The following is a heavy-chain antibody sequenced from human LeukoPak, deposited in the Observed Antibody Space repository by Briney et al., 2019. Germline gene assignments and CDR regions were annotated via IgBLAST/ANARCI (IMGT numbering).Heavy chain of an antibody. Sequence: PGGSLGLSCVASGFSFSSYSILWVRRVPGKGLEWVAVMSVDGISQYYADSVRGRFTVSRDTSKNTQSLQINSLRIEDTAVYYCARESCSGGSCTYDPFDIWGHGTMVTVST. CDR2: MSVDGISQ. CDR1: GFSFSSYS. D-gene: IGHD2-15*01. J-gene: IGHJ3*02. V-gene: IGHV3-30-3*01. CDR3: ARESCSGGSCTYDPFDI.